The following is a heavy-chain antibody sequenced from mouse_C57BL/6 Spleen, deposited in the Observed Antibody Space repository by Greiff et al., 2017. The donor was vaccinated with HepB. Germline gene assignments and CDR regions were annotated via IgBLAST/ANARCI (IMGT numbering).Heavy chain of an antibody. CDR2: INPNNGGT. D-gene: IGHD2-3*01. CDR1: GYTFTDYN. CDR3: ARWWLLPYYFDY. J-gene: IGHJ2*01. V-gene: IGHV1-22*01. Sequence: EVQLQQSGPELVKPGASVKMSCKASGYTFTDYNMHWVKQSHGKSLEWMGYINPNNGGTSYNQKFKGKATLTVNKSSSTAYMELRSLTSEDSAVYYCARWWLLPYYFDYWGQGTTLTVSS.